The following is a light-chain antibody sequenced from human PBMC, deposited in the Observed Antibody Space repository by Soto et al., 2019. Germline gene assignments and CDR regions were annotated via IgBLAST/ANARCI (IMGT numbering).Light chain of an antibody. CDR3: QQYNSYPLT. V-gene: IGKV1-5*01. Sequence: DIQMTQSPSTLSASVVDIFTITCRASQSISSWLACYQQKPGKAPKLLIYDASSLESGVPSRFSGSGSGTEFTLTISSLQPDDFATYYCQQYNSYPLTFGGGTKVDIK. CDR2: DAS. J-gene: IGKJ4*01. CDR1: QSISSW.